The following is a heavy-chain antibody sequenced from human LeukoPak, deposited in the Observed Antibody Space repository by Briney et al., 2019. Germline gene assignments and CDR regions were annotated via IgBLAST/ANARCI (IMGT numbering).Heavy chain of an antibody. CDR3: ARFYGGVFDY. D-gene: IGHD4-23*01. Sequence: ETLSLTCTVSGYSISSGYYWGWIRQPPGKGLEWVSSISSGSTYIYYADSVKGRFTISRDNAKNSLYLQMNSLRAEDTAVYYCARFYGGVFDYWGQGTLVTVSS. J-gene: IGHJ4*02. V-gene: IGHV3-21*01. CDR1: GYSISSGYY. CDR2: ISSGSTYI.